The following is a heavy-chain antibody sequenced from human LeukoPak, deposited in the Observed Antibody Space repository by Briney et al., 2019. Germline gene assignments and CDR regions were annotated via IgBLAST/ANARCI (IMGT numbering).Heavy chain of an antibody. Sequence: PGGSLRLSCAASGFTFSSYSMNWVRQAPGKGLERVSYISSSSSTIYYADSVKGRFTISRDNAKNSLYLQMNSLRDEDTAVYYCARMGIAVAGTSYYFDYWGQGTLVTVSS. J-gene: IGHJ4*02. D-gene: IGHD6-19*01. CDR2: ISSSSSTI. V-gene: IGHV3-48*02. CDR1: GFTFSSYS. CDR3: ARMGIAVAGTSYYFDY.